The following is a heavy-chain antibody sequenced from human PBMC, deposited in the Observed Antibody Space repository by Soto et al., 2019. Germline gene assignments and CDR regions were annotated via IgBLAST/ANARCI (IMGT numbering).Heavy chain of an antibody. V-gene: IGHV3-23*01. Sequence: EGSLRLSYAASGITLSSYAMSWVRQAPGKGPEWVSGISASGGSTSYADSVKGRFTISRDNSKNTLYLQMNSLRADDTAVYHCAKGQNSGTYRFYFDYWGQGALVTVSS. CDR2: ISASGGST. D-gene: IGHD1-26*01. CDR1: GITLSSYA. CDR3: AKGQNSGTYRFYFDY. J-gene: IGHJ4*02.